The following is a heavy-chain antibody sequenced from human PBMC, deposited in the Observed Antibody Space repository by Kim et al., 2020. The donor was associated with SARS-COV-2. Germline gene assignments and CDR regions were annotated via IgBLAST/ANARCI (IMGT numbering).Heavy chain of an antibody. D-gene: IGHD3-9*01. J-gene: IGHJ3*02. CDR1: GFTFDDYA. CDR3: AKLYDILTKDAFDI. V-gene: IGHV3-9*01. CDR2: ISWNSGSI. Sequence: GGSLRLSCAASGFTFDDYAMHWVRQAPGKGLEWVSGISWNSGSIGYADSVKGRFTISRDNAKNSLYLQMNSLRAEDTALYYCAKLYDILTKDAFDIWGQGTMVTVSS.